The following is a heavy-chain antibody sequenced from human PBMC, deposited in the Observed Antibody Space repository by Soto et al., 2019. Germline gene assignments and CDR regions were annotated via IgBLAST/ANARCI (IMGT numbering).Heavy chain of an antibody. V-gene: IGHV1-8*01. CDR1: GYTFTSYD. Sequence: QVKLVQSGAEVKKPGASVKVSCKASGYTFTSYDINWVRQATGQGLEWMGWMNPNSGNTGYAQKFQGRVTMTRNTSISTTYMALIILRFEDTAVYYCARATYCGGDCYTQDYCGQGTLITVSS. CDR3: ARATYCGGDCYTQDY. D-gene: IGHD2-21*02. J-gene: IGHJ4*02. CDR2: MNPNSGNT.